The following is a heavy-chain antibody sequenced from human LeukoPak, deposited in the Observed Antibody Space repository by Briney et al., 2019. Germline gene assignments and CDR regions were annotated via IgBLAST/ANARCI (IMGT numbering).Heavy chain of an antibody. Sequence: RGSLRLSCVPSGFTSSTYWMSWVREAPGKGREWGASIKQDGREKYYVGSVKGRFTISRDNAKNSMYLQMNSLRAEETAVYCFAGLIRPYFDLWAEGTGVSVFS. CDR3: AGLIRPYFDL. CDR2: IKQDGREK. V-gene: IGHV3-7*05. CDR1: GFTSSTYW. J-gene: IGHJ4*02.